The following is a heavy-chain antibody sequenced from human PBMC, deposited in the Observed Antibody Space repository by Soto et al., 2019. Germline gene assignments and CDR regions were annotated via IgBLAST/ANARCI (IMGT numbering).Heavy chain of an antibody. Sequence: QVQLVQSGAEVKKPGSSVKVSCKASGGTFSSYTISWVRQAPGQGLEWMGRIIPILGIANYAQKFQGRVTIPADKSTSTAYMELSSLRSEDTAVYYCARARYSSSWQLGYWGQGTLVTVSS. D-gene: IGHD6-13*01. CDR3: ARARYSSSWQLGY. CDR1: GGTFSSYT. J-gene: IGHJ4*02. CDR2: IIPILGIA. V-gene: IGHV1-69*02.